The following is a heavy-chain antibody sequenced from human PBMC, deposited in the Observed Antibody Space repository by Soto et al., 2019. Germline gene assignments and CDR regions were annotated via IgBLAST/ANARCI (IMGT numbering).Heavy chain of an antibody. D-gene: IGHD3-16*01. CDR1: GGTFSSYA. Sequence: QVQLVQSGAEVKKPGSSVKVSCKASGGTFSSYAISWVRQAPGQGLEWMGGIIPIFGTANYAQKFQGRVTITADESTSTAYMELSSLRSEDTAVYYCARDGPYYDYVWVSYSQDNWFDPWGQGTLVTVSS. CDR2: IIPIFGTA. J-gene: IGHJ5*02. CDR3: ARDGPYYDYVWVSYSQDNWFDP. V-gene: IGHV1-69*01.